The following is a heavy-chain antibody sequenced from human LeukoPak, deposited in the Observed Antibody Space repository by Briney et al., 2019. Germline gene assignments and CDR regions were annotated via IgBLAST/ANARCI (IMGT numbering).Heavy chain of an antibody. CDR3: AREYCSGGNCYFDY. J-gene: IGHJ4*02. CDR1: GGSISSVANY. Sequence: PSQTLSLACIVSGGSISSVANYWSWIRQNPGKGLEWIGYIYYSGSTYYNPSLRSRVTISVDTSENQFSLKLSSVTAADTAVYYCAREYCSGGNCYFDYWGQGTLVTVSS. D-gene: IGHD2-15*01. CDR2: IYYSGST. V-gene: IGHV4-31*03.